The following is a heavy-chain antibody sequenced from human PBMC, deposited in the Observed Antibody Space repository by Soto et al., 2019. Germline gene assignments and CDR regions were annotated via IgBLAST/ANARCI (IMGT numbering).Heavy chain of an antibody. Sequence: SETLSLTCAVYGGSFSGYYWSWIRQPPGKGLEWIGEINHSGSTNYNPSPKSRVTISVDTSKNQFSLKLTSVTAADTAVYYCARTDSSSWDRWFDPWGQGTLVTVSS. CDR3: ARTDSSSWDRWFDP. J-gene: IGHJ5*02. D-gene: IGHD6-13*01. V-gene: IGHV4-34*01. CDR1: GGSFSGYY. CDR2: INHSGST.